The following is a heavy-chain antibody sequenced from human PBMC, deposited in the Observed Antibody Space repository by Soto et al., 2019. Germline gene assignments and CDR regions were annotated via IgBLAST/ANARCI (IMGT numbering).Heavy chain of an antibody. CDR2: ISNNGAHT. CDR1: GFTFSNNE. D-gene: IGHD6-13*01. CDR3: ARRGYGSRWPNVYMDV. V-gene: IGHV3-64*01. Sequence: EAQLVVSGGGWVQPGGSLRLSCAASGFTFSNNEMHWVRQAPGKGLEYVSGISNNGAHTDYAKSVKGRFTISRDNSENTLYLQTGSLRAEDMALYYCARRGYGSRWPNVYMDVWGKGTTVTVSS. J-gene: IGHJ6*03.